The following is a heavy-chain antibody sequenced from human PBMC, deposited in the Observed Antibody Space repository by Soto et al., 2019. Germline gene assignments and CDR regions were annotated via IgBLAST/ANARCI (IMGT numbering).Heavy chain of an antibody. CDR1: GGTFSSYA. Sequence: QVQLVQSGAEVKKPGSSVKVSCKASGGTFSSYAISWVRQAPGQGLEWMGGIIPIFGTANYAQKFQGRVTITADESTSRAYMELINLRSENTAVYYCARNDILTGYRWGYFDYWGQGTLVTVSS. CDR2: IIPIFGTA. D-gene: IGHD3-9*01. J-gene: IGHJ4*02. CDR3: ARNDILTGYRWGYFDY. V-gene: IGHV1-69*01.